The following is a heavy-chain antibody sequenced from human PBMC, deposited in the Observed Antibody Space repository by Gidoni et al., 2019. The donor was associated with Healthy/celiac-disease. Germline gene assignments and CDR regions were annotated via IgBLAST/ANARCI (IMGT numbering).Heavy chain of an antibody. D-gene: IGHD3-10*01. Sequence: QVQLQQWCAGLLKPSATLSLSCAVYGGSFSGYYWSWIRQPPGKGLEWIGEINHSGSTNYNPSLKSRVTISVDTSKNQFSLKLSTVTAADTAVYYCAKIRITRVQGKTHYYGMDVWGQGTTVTVSS. V-gene: IGHV4-34*01. J-gene: IGHJ6*02. CDR1: GGSFSGYY. CDR2: INHSGST. CDR3: AKIRITRVQGKTHYYGMDV.